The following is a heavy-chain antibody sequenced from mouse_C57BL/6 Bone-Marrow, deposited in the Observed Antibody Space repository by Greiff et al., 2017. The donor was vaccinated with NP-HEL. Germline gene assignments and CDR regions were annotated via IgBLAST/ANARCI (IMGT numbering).Heavy chain of an antibody. V-gene: IGHV1-80*01. J-gene: IGHJ1*03. CDR3: ARKGYYYGSSYVDWYFDV. CDR2: IYPGDGDT. CDR1: GYAFSSYW. D-gene: IGHD1-1*01. Sequence: QVQLKESGAELVKPGASVKISCKASGYAFSSYWMNWVKQRPGKGLEWIGQIYPGDGDTNYNGKFKGQATLTADKSSSTAYMQLSSLTSEDSAVYFGARKGYYYGSSYVDWYFDVWGTGTTVTVSS.